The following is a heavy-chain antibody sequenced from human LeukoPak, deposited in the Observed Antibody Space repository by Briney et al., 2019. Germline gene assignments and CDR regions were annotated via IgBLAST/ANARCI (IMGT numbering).Heavy chain of an antibody. CDR3: ARLRPPGGSGSYYLMPA. CDR2: IYHSGST. D-gene: IGHD3-10*01. Sequence: SETLSLTCTVSGYSISSGYYWGWIRQPPGKGLEWIGNIYHSGSTYYNPSLKSRVTILVDTSKNQFSLRLSSVTAADTAVYYCARLRPPGGSGSYYLMPAWGQGTLVTVSS. J-gene: IGHJ5*02. V-gene: IGHV4-38-2*02. CDR1: GYSISSGYY.